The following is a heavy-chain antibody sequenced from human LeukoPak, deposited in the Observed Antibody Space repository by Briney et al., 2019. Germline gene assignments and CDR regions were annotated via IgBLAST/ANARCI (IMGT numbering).Heavy chain of an antibody. J-gene: IGHJ4*02. CDR3: ARHPCGGDCYTSPWIDY. V-gene: IGHV5-51*01. CDR2: IYPGDSDT. D-gene: IGHD2-21*02. CDR1: GYSFTSYW. Sequence: GESLKISCKGSGYSFTSYWIGWVRQMPGKGLEWMGIIYPGDSDTRNSPSFQGQVTISADKSISTAYLQWSSLKASDTAMYYCARHPCGGDCYTSPWIDYWGQGTLVTVSS.